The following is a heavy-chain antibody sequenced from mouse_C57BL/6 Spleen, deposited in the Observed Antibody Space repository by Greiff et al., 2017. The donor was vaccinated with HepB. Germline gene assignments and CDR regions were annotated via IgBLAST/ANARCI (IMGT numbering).Heavy chain of an antibody. CDR1: GYTFTSYW. V-gene: IGHV1-55*01. CDR3: ARQGHGSSSYAMDY. J-gene: IGHJ4*01. D-gene: IGHD1-1*01. Sequence: QVQLQQPGAELVKPGASVKMSCKASGYTFTSYWITWVKQRPGQGLEWIGDIYPGSGSTNYNEKFKSKATLTVDTSSSTAYMQLSSLTSEDSAVYCCARQGHGSSSYAMDYWGQGTSVTVSS. CDR2: IYPGSGST.